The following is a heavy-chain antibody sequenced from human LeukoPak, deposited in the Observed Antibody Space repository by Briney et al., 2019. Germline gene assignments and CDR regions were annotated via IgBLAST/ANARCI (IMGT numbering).Heavy chain of an antibody. CDR3: ARLSYYGSGNWFDP. Sequence: SETLSLTCTVSGGSISSYYWSWIRQPPGKGLEWIGYIYTSGSTNYNPSLKSRVTISVDTSKNQFSLKLSSVTAADTAVYYCARLSYYGSGNWFDPWGQGTLVTVSS. CDR2: IYTSGST. D-gene: IGHD3-10*01. V-gene: IGHV4-4*09. J-gene: IGHJ5*02. CDR1: GGSISSYY.